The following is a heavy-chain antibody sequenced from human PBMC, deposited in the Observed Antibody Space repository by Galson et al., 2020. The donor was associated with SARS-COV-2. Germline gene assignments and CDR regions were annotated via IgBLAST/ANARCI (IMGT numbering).Heavy chain of an antibody. D-gene: IGHD6-13*01. CDR2: IYPTGDT. J-gene: IGHJ4*02. V-gene: IGHV4-38-2*01. Sequence: SETLSLTCAVSGYSISSGYYWGWVRQPPGKGLEWIGSIYPTGDTYYTSSLKSRVAISQDTSKNQFFPTLRSVTAADTAVYYCARSLYSSPFDYWGQGALVTVSS. CDR1: GYSISSGYY. CDR3: ARSLYSSPFDY.